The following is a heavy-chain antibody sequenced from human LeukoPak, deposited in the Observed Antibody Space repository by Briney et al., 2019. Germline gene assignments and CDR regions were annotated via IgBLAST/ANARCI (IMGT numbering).Heavy chain of an antibody. CDR1: GGSISSSSYY. J-gene: IGHJ6*03. D-gene: IGHD3-22*01. CDR2: IYYSGST. V-gene: IGHV4-39*01. Sequence: PSETLSLTCTVSGGSISSSSYYWGWIRQPPGKGLEWIGSIYYSGSTYYNPSLKSRVTISVDTSKNQFSLKLSSVTAADTAVYYCARVTYYYDSSGYSSYYYYYMDVWGKGTTVTISS. CDR3: ARVTYYYDSSGYSSYYYYYMDV.